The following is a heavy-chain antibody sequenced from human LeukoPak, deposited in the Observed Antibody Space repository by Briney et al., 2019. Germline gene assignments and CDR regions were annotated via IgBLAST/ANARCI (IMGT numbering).Heavy chain of an antibody. Sequence: GGSLRLSCAASGFTFSSYGMHWVRQAPGKGLEWVAFIRYDGSNKYYADSVKGRFTISRDNSKNTLYLQMNSLRAEDTVLYFCAKAVRGYYWYFDYWGQGTLVTVSS. D-gene: IGHD3-22*01. J-gene: IGHJ4*02. CDR2: IRYDGSNK. CDR3: AKAVRGYYWYFDY. CDR1: GFTFSSYG. V-gene: IGHV3-30*02.